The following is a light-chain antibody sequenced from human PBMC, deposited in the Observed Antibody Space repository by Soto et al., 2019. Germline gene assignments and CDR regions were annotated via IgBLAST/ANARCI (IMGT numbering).Light chain of an antibody. J-gene: IGKJ1*01. CDR3: QQYNNWPSWT. CDR1: QSVSSN. V-gene: IGKV3-15*01. Sequence: EIVMTHSPATLSVSPGERATLSCRASQSVSSNLAWYQQKPGQAPRLLIYGASTRATGIPARFSGSGSGTEFTLTISSLQYEDFAVYYCQQYNNWPSWTFGQGTKVEIK. CDR2: GAS.